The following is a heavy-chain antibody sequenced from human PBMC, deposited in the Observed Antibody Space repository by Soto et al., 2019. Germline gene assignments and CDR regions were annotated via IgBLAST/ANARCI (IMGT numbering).Heavy chain of an antibody. CDR3: AREGITMVRGVILHYYYYGMDV. CDR2: INPNSGGT. V-gene: IGHV1-2*02. D-gene: IGHD3-10*01. CDR1: GYTFTGYY. Sequence: ASVKVSCKASGYTFTGYYMHWVRQAPGQGLEWMGWINPNSGGTNYAQKFQGRVTMTRDTSISTAYMELSRLRSDDTAVYYCAREGITMVRGVILHYYYYGMDVWGQGTTVTVSS. J-gene: IGHJ6*02.